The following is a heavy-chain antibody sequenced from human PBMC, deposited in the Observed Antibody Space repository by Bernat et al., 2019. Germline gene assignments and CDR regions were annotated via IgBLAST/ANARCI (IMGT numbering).Heavy chain of an antibody. CDR2: ISGYNGNT. D-gene: IGHD6-6*01. Sequence: QAQLVQSGADVKKPGASVKVSCRASGYTFSNYGISWVRQAPGQGPEWMGWISGYNGNTNYAQKFQGRVTMTTDTSTSTAYMEVRGLRSDDTAVYYCARQRYSSSSCPDYWGPGTLVTVSS. V-gene: IGHV1-18*01. CDR3: ARQRYSSSSCPDY. J-gene: IGHJ4*02. CDR1: GYTFSNYG.